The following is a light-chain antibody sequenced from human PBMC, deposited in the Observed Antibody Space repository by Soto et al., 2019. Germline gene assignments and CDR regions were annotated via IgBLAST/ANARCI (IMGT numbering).Light chain of an antibody. Sequence: EIVLTQSPGTLSLSPGERATLSCRASQSVSSSYLAWYQQKPGQAPRLLIYGASSRATGIPDRFSGSGSGTVFTLTISRLEPEDFVVYYCQQYGSSHTFGQGTKLEIK. CDR1: QSVSSSY. V-gene: IGKV3-20*01. CDR2: GAS. J-gene: IGKJ2*01. CDR3: QQYGSSHT.